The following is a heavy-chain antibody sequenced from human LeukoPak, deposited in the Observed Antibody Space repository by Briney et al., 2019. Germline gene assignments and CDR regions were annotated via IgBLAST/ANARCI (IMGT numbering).Heavy chain of an antibody. V-gene: IGHV3-23*01. CDR2: IGSSGGGT. CDR3: AKRGVVIRVILVGFHKEAYYFDS. Sequence: GGSLRLSCAVSGITLSNYSMSWVRRAPRKGQEWVAGIGSSGGGTNYADSVKGRFIISRDNAKNTLYLQMSSLRVEDTAVYFCAKRGVVIRVILVGFHKEAYYFDSWGQGALVTVSS. D-gene: IGHD3-22*01. J-gene: IGHJ4*02. CDR1: GITLSNYS.